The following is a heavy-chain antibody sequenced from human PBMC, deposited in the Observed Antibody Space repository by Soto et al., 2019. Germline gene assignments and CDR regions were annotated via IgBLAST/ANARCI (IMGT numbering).Heavy chain of an antibody. CDR1: GDTFTFYS. Sequence: QVQLVQSGAEVKRPGSSVKVSCKASGDTFTFYSINWVRQAPGLGLEWMGRINPILSMSNYAQRFQGRVTMTADKSTRTAYMELSSLRSDDTAIYYCASSYGSGYRAFDYWGQGALVTVSS. CDR2: INPILSMS. V-gene: IGHV1-69*02. D-gene: IGHD3-10*01. CDR3: ASSYGSGYRAFDY. J-gene: IGHJ4*02.